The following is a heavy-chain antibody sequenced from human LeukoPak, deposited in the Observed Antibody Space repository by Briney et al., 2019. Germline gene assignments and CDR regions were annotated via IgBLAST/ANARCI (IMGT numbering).Heavy chain of an antibody. CDR3: ARDRTAVPAAGSDS. D-gene: IGHD2-2*01. Sequence: ASVKVCCKASGYTFTYYGLNWGRQAPGQGLEWVGWISAYNGNTNYAQKLQDRVTMTTDASTSTAYLELRSLRSDDTAVYYCARDRTAVPAAGSDSWGQGPLVTVSS. CDR1: GYTFTYYG. V-gene: IGHV1-18*01. CDR2: ISAYNGNT. J-gene: IGHJ5*01.